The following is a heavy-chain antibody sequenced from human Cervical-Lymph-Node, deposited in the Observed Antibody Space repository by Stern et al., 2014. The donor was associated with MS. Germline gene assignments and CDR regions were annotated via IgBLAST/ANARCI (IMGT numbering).Heavy chain of an antibody. CDR1: GVTLSSYS. V-gene: IGHV3-21*01. Sequence: EVQLVESGGGLVKPGGSLRLSCVASGVTLSSYSMNWVRQAPGKGLEWVSSMGSTVGFRYFADSVQGRFTISRDNAKNSLYLQMNSLRAEDTAVYYCARVIAVSGTDHWGQGTLVTVSS. CDR3: ARVIAVSGTDH. J-gene: IGHJ4*02. CDR2: MGSTVGFR. D-gene: IGHD6-19*01.